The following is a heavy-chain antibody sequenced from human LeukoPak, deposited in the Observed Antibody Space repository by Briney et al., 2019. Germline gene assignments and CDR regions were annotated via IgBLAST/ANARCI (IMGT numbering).Heavy chain of an antibody. CDR1: GFTLSSYW. J-gene: IGHJ3*02. CDR3: ARRDDFDI. CDR2: IKEDGSEK. Sequence: GGSLRLSCAASGFTLSSYWMSWVRQAPGKGLEWVANIKEDGSEKYYVDSVKGRFTISRDDARNSLYLQMNSLRVEDTAMYYCARRDDFDIWGQGTLVTVSS. V-gene: IGHV3-7*01.